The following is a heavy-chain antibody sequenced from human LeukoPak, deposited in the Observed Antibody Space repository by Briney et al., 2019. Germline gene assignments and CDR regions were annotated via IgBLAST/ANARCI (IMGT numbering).Heavy chain of an antibody. V-gene: IGHV4-39*01. Sequence: SETLSLTCTVSGGSISSSSYYWGWMRQPPGKGLEWIGSIYYSGSTYYNPSLKSRVTISVDTSKNQFSLKLSSVTAADTAVYYCARRVWYSSSWYETNYFDYWGQGTLVTVSS. J-gene: IGHJ4*02. CDR3: ARRVWYSSSWYETNYFDY. D-gene: IGHD6-13*01. CDR1: GGSISSSSYY. CDR2: IYYSGST.